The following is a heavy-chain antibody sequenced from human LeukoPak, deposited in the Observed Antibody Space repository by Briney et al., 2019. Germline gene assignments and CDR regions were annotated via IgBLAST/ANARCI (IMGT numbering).Heavy chain of an antibody. J-gene: IGHJ6*03. CDR1: GYTFSDYY. Sequence: PGGSLRLSCAVSGYTFSDYYMSWIRQAPGKGLEWLSYISSSSSTIYYADSVKGRFTISRDNAKNSLYLQMNSLRAEDTAVYYCARDPGGVTTYYYYYMDVWGKGTTVTVSS. V-gene: IGHV3-11*04. D-gene: IGHD4-17*01. CDR3: ARDPGGVTTYYYYYMDV. CDR2: ISSSSSTI.